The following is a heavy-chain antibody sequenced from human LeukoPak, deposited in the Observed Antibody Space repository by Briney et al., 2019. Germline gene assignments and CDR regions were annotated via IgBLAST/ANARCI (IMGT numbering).Heavy chain of an antibody. Sequence: SETLSLTCTVSGGSISSYYWNWIRQPPGKGLEWIGYIYYSGTTKYNPSLKSRVTISVDTSKNQFSLKLSSVTAADTALYYCSRTNNWNYEVDYWGQGTLVTVSS. D-gene: IGHD1-7*01. CDR2: IYYSGTT. CDR3: SRTNNWNYEVDY. V-gene: IGHV4-59*01. J-gene: IGHJ4*02. CDR1: GGSISSYY.